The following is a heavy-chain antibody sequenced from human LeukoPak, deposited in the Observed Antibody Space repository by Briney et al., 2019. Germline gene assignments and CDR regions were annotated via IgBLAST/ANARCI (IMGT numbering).Heavy chain of an antibody. D-gene: IGHD1-26*01. Sequence: SETLSLTCAVYGGSFSGYYWSWIRQPPGKGLEWIGEINHSGSTNYNPSLKSRVTISVDTSKNQFSLKLSSVTAADTAFYYCASQGHHGKIVGTTLSYFYMDVWGKGTTVTVSS. J-gene: IGHJ6*03. CDR2: INHSGST. CDR3: ASQGHHGKIVGTTLSYFYMDV. CDR1: GGSFSGYY. V-gene: IGHV4-34*01.